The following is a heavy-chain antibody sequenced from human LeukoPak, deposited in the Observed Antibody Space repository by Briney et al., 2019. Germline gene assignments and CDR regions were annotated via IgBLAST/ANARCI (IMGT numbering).Heavy chain of an antibody. CDR3: ARDGYASGSHDY. Sequence: GGSLRLSCAASGFTFTTYWMGWVRQAPGKGLEWVANIKQDGSEKYYVDSVKGRFTISRDNAKNSLSLQMNSLRAEDTAVYYCARDGYASGSHDYWGQGTLVTVSS. CDR1: GFTFTTYW. D-gene: IGHD3-10*01. V-gene: IGHV3-7*01. J-gene: IGHJ4*02. CDR2: IKQDGSEK.